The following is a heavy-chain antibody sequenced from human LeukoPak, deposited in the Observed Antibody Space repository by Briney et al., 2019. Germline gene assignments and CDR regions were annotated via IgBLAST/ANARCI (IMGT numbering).Heavy chain of an antibody. D-gene: IGHD6-6*01. J-gene: IGHJ3*02. CDR1: GGSISSYY. V-gene: IGHV4-59*12. Sequence: SETLSLTCTVSGGSISSYYWSWIRQPPGKGLEWIGYIYYSGSTNYNPSLKSRVTMSVDTSKNQFSLKLSSVTAADTALYYCARVSYSSSSPSLDAFDIWGQGTMVTVSS. CDR2: IYYSGST. CDR3: ARVSYSSSSPSLDAFDI.